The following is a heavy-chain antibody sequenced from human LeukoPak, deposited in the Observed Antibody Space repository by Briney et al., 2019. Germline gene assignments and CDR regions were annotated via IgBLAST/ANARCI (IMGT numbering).Heavy chain of an antibody. V-gene: IGHV5-10-1*01. CDR3: ARSGSTGDFDY. CDR1: GYIFTSYW. J-gene: IGHJ4*02. D-gene: IGHD3-10*01. CDR2: IDPSDSYT. Sequence: GESLQISCQGSGYIFTSYWIYWVRQLPGKGLEWMGTIDPSDSYTNYSPSFQGHVTISADKSISTAYLQWSSLKASDTAMYYCARSGSTGDFDYWGQGTLVTVSS.